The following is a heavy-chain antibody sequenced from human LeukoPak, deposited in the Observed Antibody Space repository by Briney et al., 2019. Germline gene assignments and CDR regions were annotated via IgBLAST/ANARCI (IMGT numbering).Heavy chain of an antibody. CDR3: ARDYGSGTTPFQH. D-gene: IGHD3-10*01. V-gene: IGHV1-69*13. CDR2: IIPIFGTA. CDR1: GGTFSSYA. J-gene: IGHJ1*01. Sequence: SVKVSCKASGGTFSSYAISWVRQAPGQGLEWMGGIIPIFGTANYARKFQGRVTITADESTSTAYMELSSLRSEDTAVYYCARDYGSGTTPFQHWGQGTLVTVSS.